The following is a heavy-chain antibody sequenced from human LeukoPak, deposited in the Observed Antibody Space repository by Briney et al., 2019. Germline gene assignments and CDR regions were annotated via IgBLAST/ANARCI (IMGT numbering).Heavy chain of an antibody. CDR3: ARDQGSFDI. Sequence: PSETLSLTCTVSGGSISSGNYYYSWIRQPAGKGLEWLGRIYTSGTTDYNPSLKSRVTISVDTSKNQFSLKLSSVTAADTAVYYCARDQGSFDIWGQGTMVTVSS. CDR2: IYTSGTT. J-gene: IGHJ3*02. V-gene: IGHV4-61*02. CDR1: GGSISSGNYY.